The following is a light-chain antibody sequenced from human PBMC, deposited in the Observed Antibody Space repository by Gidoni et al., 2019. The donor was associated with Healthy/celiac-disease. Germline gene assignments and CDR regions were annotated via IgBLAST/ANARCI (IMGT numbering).Light chain of an antibody. CDR1: QSVSSSY. V-gene: IGKV3-20*01. CDR2: GAS. CDR3: QQYGSSPQT. Sequence: EIVLTQSPGTLSLSPGERATLSCRASQSVSSSYLAWSQQKPVQAPRLLIYGASSRATGIPDRFSGSGSGTDFTLTINRLEPEDFAVYYCQQYGSSPQTFGQGTKVEIK. J-gene: IGKJ1*01.